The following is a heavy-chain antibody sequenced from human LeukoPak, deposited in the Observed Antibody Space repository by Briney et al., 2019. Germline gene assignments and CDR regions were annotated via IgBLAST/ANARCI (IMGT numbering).Heavy chain of an antibody. CDR2: ISGSGGST. Sequence: GGSLRLSCAASGFTFSSYAMSWVRQAPGKGLEWVSAISGSGGSTYYADSVKGRFTISRDNSKNTLYLQMNSLRAEDTAVYYCARGNDILTGYWDYWGQGTLVTVSS. J-gene: IGHJ4*02. V-gene: IGHV3-23*01. D-gene: IGHD3-9*01. CDR3: ARGNDILTGYWDY. CDR1: GFTFSSYA.